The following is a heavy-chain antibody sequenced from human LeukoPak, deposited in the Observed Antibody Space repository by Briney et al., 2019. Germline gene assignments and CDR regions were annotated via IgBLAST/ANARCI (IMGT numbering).Heavy chain of an antibody. Sequence: ASVKVSCKASGYTFTDYYMHWVRQAPGQGLEWMGWISPNSGETSYAQKFQGRVTMTRDTSIRTVYMEVNSLRPDDTAVFYCARDGNFDYWGQGTLVTVSS. CDR1: GYTFTDYY. D-gene: IGHD1-1*01. CDR3: ARDGNFDY. J-gene: IGHJ4*02. V-gene: IGHV1-2*02. CDR2: ISPNSGET.